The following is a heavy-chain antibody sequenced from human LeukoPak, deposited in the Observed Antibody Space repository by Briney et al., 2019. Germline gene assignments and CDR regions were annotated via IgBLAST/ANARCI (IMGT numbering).Heavy chain of an antibody. J-gene: IGHJ4*02. CDR3: ARHRGPTLYNTVYFDC. CDR1: GFTFSSYA. Sequence: PGRSLRLSCAASGFTFSSYAMHWVRQAPGKGLEWVAVISYDGSNKYYADSVKGRFTISRDNSKNTLYLQMNSLRAEDTAVYYCARHRGPTLYNTVYFDCWDQGTLVTVSS. D-gene: IGHD3-3*01. V-gene: IGHV3-30-3*01. CDR2: ISYDGSNK.